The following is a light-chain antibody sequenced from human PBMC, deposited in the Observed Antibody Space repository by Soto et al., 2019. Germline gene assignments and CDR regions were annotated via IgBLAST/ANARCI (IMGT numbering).Light chain of an antibody. CDR1: SSDVGGYNY. CDR3: CSYAGSYTVV. V-gene: IGLV2-11*01. Sequence: QFALTQPRSVYGSPGQSVTISCTGTSSDVGGYNYVSWYQQHPGKAPKLMIYDVSKRPSGVPDRFSGSKSGNTASLTISGLQAEDEADYYCCSYAGSYTVVFGGGTKLTVL. CDR2: DVS. J-gene: IGLJ2*01.